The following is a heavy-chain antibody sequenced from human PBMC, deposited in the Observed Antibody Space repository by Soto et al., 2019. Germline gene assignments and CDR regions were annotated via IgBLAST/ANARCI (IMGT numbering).Heavy chain of an antibody. J-gene: IGHJ4*02. CDR1: GGSINSGDSY. CDR2: INYRGST. Sequence: QVQLQESGPGLVRPSQTLSLICTVSGGSINSGDSYWNWIRQHPEKGLEWIGYINYRGSTFYNPSLQSRIIISGDTSKNQFSLKLGSVTAADPAVYYCARDAPGVAPYWGQGTLVTVSS. D-gene: IGHD2-15*01. V-gene: IGHV4-31*03. CDR3: ARDAPGVAPY.